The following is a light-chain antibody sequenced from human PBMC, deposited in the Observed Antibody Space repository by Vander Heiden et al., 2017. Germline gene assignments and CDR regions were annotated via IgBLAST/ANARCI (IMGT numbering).Light chain of an antibody. V-gene: IGLV2-23*01. CDR2: EGS. Sequence: QSALTQPASVSGSPGQSITISYTGTSSDVGSYNLVSWYQQPPGKAPKLMIYEGSKRPSGVSNRFSGSKSGNTASLTISGLQAEDEADYYCCSYATSSTYVFGTGTKVTVL. CDR3: CSYATSSTYV. CDR1: SSDVGSYNL. J-gene: IGLJ1*01.